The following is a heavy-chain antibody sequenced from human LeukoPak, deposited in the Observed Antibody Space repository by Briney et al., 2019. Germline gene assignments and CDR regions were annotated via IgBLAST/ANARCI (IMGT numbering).Heavy chain of an antibody. Sequence: GASVKVSCKVSGYTFTSYAMNWVRQAPGQGLEWMGWINTNTGNPTYAQGFAGRFVFSLDTSVSTAYLQISSLKAEDTAVYYCSRGGEALETDYYDSSGYETFDYWGQGTLVTVSS. D-gene: IGHD3-22*01. J-gene: IGHJ4*02. V-gene: IGHV7-4-1*02. CDR1: GYTFTSYA. CDR2: INTNTGNP. CDR3: SRGGEALETDYYDSSGYETFDY.